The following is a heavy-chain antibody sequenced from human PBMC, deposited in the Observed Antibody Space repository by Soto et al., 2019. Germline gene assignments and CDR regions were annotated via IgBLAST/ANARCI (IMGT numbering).Heavy chain of an antibody. V-gene: IGHV1-18*01. J-gene: IGHJ6*02. CDR3: ARDAPYDDFWSGVMELYYYGMDV. D-gene: IGHD3-3*01. CDR2: ITAHNGNT. Sequence: QVKLVQSGGEVKKPGASVKVSCKASGYTFSNYAISWVRQAPGQGLEWMGWITAHNGNTKYAQKFQARVTMTTDTSPSTASMELRSLTSDDTAVYYCARDAPYDDFWSGVMELYYYGMDVWGQGTTVTVSS. CDR1: GYTFSNYA.